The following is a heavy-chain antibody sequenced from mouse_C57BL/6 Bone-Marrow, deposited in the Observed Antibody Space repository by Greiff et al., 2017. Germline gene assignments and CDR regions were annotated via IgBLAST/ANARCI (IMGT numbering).Heavy chain of an antibody. CDR3: ARGGYYGNYWYFDV. Sequence: VQLQQPGAELVKPGASVKLSCKASGYTFTSYWMQWVKQRPGQGLEWIGEIDPSDSYTNYNQKFKGKATLTVDTSSSTAYMQLSSLTSEDSAVYYCARGGYYGNYWYFDVWGTGTTVTVSS. CDR2: IDPSDSYT. CDR1: GYTFTSYW. D-gene: IGHD2-1*01. V-gene: IGHV1-50*01. J-gene: IGHJ1*03.